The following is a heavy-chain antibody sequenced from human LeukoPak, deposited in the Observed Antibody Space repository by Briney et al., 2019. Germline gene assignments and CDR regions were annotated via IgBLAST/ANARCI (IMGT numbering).Heavy chain of an antibody. D-gene: IGHD6-13*01. CDR2: INPSGGST. CDR3: ARGEAAAGYFDY. CDR1: GYTFTSYG. J-gene: IGHJ4*02. Sequence: ASVKVSCKASGYTFTSYGISWVRQAPGQGLEWMGIINPSGGSTSYAQKFQGRVTMTRDTSTSTVYMELSSLRSEDTAVYYCARGEAAAGYFDYWGQGTLVTVSS. V-gene: IGHV1-46*01.